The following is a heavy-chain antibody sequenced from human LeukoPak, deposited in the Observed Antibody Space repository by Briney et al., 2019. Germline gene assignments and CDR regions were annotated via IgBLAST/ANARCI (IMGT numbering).Heavy chain of an antibody. CDR3: VYGGWFFNY. J-gene: IGHJ4*02. D-gene: IGHD4-23*01. Sequence: GGSLRLSCAASGFTFSSYWMSWVRQAPGKGLEWVANIKQDGSEKYYVDSVKGRFTISRDNAKNSLYLQMNSLRVEDTAVYYCVYGGWFFNYWGQGTLITVSS. V-gene: IGHV3-7*03. CDR2: IKQDGSEK. CDR1: GFTFSSYW.